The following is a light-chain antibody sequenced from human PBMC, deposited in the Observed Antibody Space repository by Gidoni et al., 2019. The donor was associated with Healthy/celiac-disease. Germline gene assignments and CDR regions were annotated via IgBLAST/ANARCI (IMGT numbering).Light chain of an antibody. V-gene: IGLV3-25*03. CDR1: ALPKQY. CDR2: KDS. Sequence: SYELTQPPSVSVSPGQTARSTCSGDALPKQYAYWYQQEPGQAPVLMVYKDSERPSGIPERFSGSSSGTTVTLTISGVQAEAEADYYCQSADSSGTYYVFGPGTKVTVL. CDR3: QSADSSGTYYV. J-gene: IGLJ1*01.